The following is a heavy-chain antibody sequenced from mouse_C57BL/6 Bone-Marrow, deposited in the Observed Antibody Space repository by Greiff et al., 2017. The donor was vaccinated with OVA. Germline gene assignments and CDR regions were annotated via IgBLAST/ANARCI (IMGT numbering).Heavy chain of an antibody. D-gene: IGHD2-2*01. CDR3: TRLSFYGYDGYYYAMDY. Sequence: EVQGVESGTVLARPGASVKMSCKTSGYTFTSYWMHWVKQRPGQGLEWIGAIYPGNSDTSYNQKFKGKAKLTAVTSASTAYMELSSLTNEDSAVYYCTRLSFYGYDGYYYAMDYWGQGTSVTVSS. V-gene: IGHV1-5*01. J-gene: IGHJ4*01. CDR2: IYPGNSDT. CDR1: GYTFTSYW.